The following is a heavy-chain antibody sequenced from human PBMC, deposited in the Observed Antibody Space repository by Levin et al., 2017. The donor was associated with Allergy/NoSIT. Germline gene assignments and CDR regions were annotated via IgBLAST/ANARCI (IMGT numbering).Heavy chain of an antibody. V-gene: IGHV4-39*01. J-gene: IGHJ4*02. D-gene: IGHD6-13*01. CDR3: ATPGYSSSWYRY. CDR1: GGSISSSSYY. Sequence: TGGSLRLSCTVSGGSISSSSYYWGWIRQPPGKGLEWIGSIYYSGSTYYNPSLKSRVTISVDTSKNQFSLKLSSVTAADTAVYYCATPGYSSSWYRYWGQGTLVTVSS. CDR2: IYYSGST.